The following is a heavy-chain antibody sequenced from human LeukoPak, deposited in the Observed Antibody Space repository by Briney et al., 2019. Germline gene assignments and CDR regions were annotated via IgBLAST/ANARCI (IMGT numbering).Heavy chain of an antibody. CDR2: ISYDGSNK. CDR1: GFTFSYYG. D-gene: IGHD2-2*01. Sequence: PGGSLRLSCAASGFTFSYYGMHLVRQAPGKGLEWVAVISYDGSNKYYADSVKGRFTISRDDSRNTLYLQMNSLRAEDTAVYYCAKEVVPAAMIDYGMDVWGQGTTVTVSS. J-gene: IGHJ6*02. V-gene: IGHV3-30*18. CDR3: AKEVVPAAMIDYGMDV.